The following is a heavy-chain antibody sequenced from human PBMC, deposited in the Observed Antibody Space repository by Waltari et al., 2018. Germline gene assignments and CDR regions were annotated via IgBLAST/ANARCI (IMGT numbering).Heavy chain of an antibody. V-gene: IGHV4-34*01. D-gene: IGHD3-10*01. Sequence: QVQLQQWGAGLLKPSETLSLTCAVYGGSFSGYYWSWIRQPPGKGLEWIGEINHSGSTNYNPSLKSRVTISVDTSKNQFSLKLSAVTAADTAVYYCARGNRRLYYYGSGSYYPTYYYYGMDVWGQGTTVTVSS. J-gene: IGHJ6*02. CDR3: ARGNRRLYYYGSGSYYPTYYYYGMDV. CDR1: GGSFSGYY. CDR2: INHSGST.